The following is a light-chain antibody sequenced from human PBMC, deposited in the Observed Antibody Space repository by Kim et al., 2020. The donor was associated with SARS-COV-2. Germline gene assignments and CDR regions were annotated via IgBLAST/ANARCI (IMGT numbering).Light chain of an antibody. CDR3: QHYHNWPLYT. V-gene: IGKV3-15*01. Sequence: EIVMTQSPVTLSVSPGERATLSCRTSQSISTKLAWFQQKPGQDPRLLMYDASTRATGIPARFSGSGSGTDFTLTISGLQSEDFAVYYCQHYHNWPLYTFGQGTKVDIK. CDR2: DAS. CDR1: QSISTK. J-gene: IGKJ2*01.